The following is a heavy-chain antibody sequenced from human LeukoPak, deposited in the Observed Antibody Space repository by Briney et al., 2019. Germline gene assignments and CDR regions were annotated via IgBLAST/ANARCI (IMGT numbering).Heavy chain of an antibody. CDR2: ISWNSGTI. V-gene: IGHV3-9*01. Sequence: PGRSLRLSCAASGFTFDDYAMHWVRQAPGKGLEWVSFISWNSGTIAYADSVKGRFTISRDNAKNSLYLQMNSLRAEDTAVYYCAELGITMIGGVWGKGTTVTISS. CDR3: AELGITMIGGV. D-gene: IGHD3-10*02. J-gene: IGHJ6*04. CDR1: GFTFDDYA.